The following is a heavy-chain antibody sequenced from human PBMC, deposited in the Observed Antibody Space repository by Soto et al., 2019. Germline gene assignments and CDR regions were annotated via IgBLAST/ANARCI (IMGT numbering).Heavy chain of an antibody. J-gene: IGHJ6*02. V-gene: IGHV4-34*01. CDR2: INHSGST. CDR1: GGSLSGYY. Sequence: PSXTLSLTCAVFGGSLSGYYWSWIRQPPVKGLEWIGEINHSGSTNYNPSLKSRVTISVDTSKNQFSLKPSSVTAADTAVYYCARVSGIYYYGMDVWGQGTTVTVSS. CDR3: ARVSGIYYYGMDV. D-gene: IGHD3-10*01.